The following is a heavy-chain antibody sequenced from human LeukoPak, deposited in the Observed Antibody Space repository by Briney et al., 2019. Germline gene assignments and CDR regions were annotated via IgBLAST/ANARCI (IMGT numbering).Heavy chain of an antibody. CDR1: GFTFSSYG. J-gene: IGHJ5*02. CDR3: ARVNGDSMVGNWFDP. Sequence: QAGGSLRLSCAASGFTFSSYGMRWVRQAPGKGLEWVSAISGSGRNTYYADSVKGRFTISRDNSKNTLYLQMNSLRAEHTAVYYCARVNGDSMVGNWFDPWGQGTLVTVSS. CDR2: ISGSGRNT. D-gene: IGHD4-17*01. V-gene: IGHV3-23*01.